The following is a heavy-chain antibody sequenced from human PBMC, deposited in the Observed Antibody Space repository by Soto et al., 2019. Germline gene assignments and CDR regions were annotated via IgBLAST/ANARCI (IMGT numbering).Heavy chain of an antibody. J-gene: IGHJ6*02. Sequence: HPGGSLRLSCAASGFTFSSYAMSWVRQAPGKGLEWVSVISGSGGSTHYADSVRGRFTISRDNSKNTLYLQVNSLRAEDTAVYYCAKSGGDFWSGYADRFYYFAMDAWGQGTTVTVSS. D-gene: IGHD3-3*01. V-gene: IGHV3-23*01. CDR2: ISGSGGST. CDR3: AKSGGDFWSGYADRFYYFAMDA. CDR1: GFTFSSYA.